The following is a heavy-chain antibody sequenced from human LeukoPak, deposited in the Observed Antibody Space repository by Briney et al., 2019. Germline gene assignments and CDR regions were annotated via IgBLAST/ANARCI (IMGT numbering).Heavy chain of an antibody. CDR2: INHSGST. Sequence: SETLSLTCAVYGGSFSGYYWSWIRQPPGKGLEWIGEINHSGSTNYNPSLKSRDTISVDTSKNQFSLKLSSVTAADTAVYYCARGPYYDFWSGYYKGAQFDYWGQGTLVTVSS. CDR3: ARGPYYDFWSGYYKGAQFDY. CDR1: GGSFSGYY. V-gene: IGHV4-34*01. J-gene: IGHJ4*02. D-gene: IGHD3-3*01.